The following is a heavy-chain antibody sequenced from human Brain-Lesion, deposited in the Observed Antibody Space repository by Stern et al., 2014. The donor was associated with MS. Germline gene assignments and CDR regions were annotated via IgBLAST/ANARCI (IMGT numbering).Heavy chain of an antibody. J-gene: IGHJ6*02. CDR3: ARGRVVPGFQYYATDV. D-gene: IGHD2-2*01. CDR1: GGSISSGGYY. Sequence: QVQLLESGPGLVKPSQTLSLSCTVSGGSISSGGYYWSWIRPPAGKGLEWIGRIFNSGSTSHNPSLKSRVTITIETSKNQFSLRLNSMTAADTAVYYCARGRVVPGFQYYATDVWGQGTTVIVSS. V-gene: IGHV4-61*02. CDR2: IFNSGST.